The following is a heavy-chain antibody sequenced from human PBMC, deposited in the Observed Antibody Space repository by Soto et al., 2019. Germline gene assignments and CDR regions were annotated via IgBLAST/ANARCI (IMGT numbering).Heavy chain of an antibody. CDR3: ARERAYGMDV. CDR2: MNPNTGNT. CDR1: GYTFSSYD. Sequence: QVQLVQSGAEVKKPGASVKVSCKASGYTFSSYDINWVRQATGQGLEWMGGMNPNTGNTVYAQKFQGRVTMTRNTSISTAYMELSSLRSDDTAVYYCARERAYGMDVWGQGTTVTVSS. V-gene: IGHV1-8*01. J-gene: IGHJ6*02.